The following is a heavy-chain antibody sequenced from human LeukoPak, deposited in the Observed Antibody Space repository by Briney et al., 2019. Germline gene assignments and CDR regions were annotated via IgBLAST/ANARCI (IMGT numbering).Heavy chain of an antibody. CDR1: GFNITNYA. CDR2: IWIDGSDK. V-gene: IGHV3-33*01. CDR3: ARGGSRGYYYGMDV. Sequence: GGSLRLSCAASGFNITNYAFYWVRQAPAKGLEWVAVIWIDGSDKYYGDSVKGRFTISRDNSKNTVYLQMNSLRAEDTALYYCARGGSRGYYYGMDVWGQGTTVTVSS. D-gene: IGHD2-2*01. J-gene: IGHJ6*02.